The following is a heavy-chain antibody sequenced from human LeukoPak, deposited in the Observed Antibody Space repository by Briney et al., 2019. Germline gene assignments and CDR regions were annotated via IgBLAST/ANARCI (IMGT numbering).Heavy chain of an antibody. V-gene: IGHV1-69*13. CDR1: GGTFSSYA. D-gene: IGHD2-2*01. Sequence: SVKVSCKASGGTFSSYAISWVRQAPGQGLEWMGGIIPIFGTANYAQKFQGRVTITADEPTSTAYMELSSLRSEDTAVYYCARTRYCSSTSCLADYWGQGTLVTVSS. CDR3: ARTRYCSSTSCLADY. J-gene: IGHJ4*02. CDR2: IIPIFGTA.